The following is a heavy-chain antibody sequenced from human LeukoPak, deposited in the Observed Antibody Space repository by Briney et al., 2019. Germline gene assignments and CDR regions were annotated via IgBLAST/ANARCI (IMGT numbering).Heavy chain of an antibody. V-gene: IGHV5-51*01. CDR3: ASYYYDSSGYSESYFDY. J-gene: IGHJ4*02. D-gene: IGHD3-22*01. Sequence: GESLKISCKGSGYSFTSYWIGWVRQMPGKGLEWMGIIYPGDSDTRYSPSFQGHVTISADKSISTAYLQWSSLQASDTAMYYCASYYYDSSGYSESYFDYWGQGTLVTVSS. CDR1: GYSFTSYW. CDR2: IYPGDSDT.